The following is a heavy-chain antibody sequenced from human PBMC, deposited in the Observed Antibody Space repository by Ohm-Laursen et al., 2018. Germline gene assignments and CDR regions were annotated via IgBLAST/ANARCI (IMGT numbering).Heavy chain of an antibody. Sequence: SETLSLTCAVYGGSFSGYYWSWIRQPPGKGLEWIGEINHSGSTNYNPSLKSRVTISVDTSKNQFSLKLISLTAEDTAVYYCARDHRYYYDSSGFIPGPGFDYWGQGTLVTVSS. CDR3: ARDHRYYYDSSGFIPGPGFDY. D-gene: IGHD3-22*01. CDR2: INHSGST. V-gene: IGHV4-34*01. J-gene: IGHJ4*02. CDR1: GGSFSGYY.